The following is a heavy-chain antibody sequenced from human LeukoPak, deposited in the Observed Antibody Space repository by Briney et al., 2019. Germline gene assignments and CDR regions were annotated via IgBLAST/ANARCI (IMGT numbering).Heavy chain of an antibody. CDR3: ARAADYYGSGSFDY. V-gene: IGHV4-59*01. CDR1: GGSISSYY. Sequence: SETLSLTCTVSGGSISSYYWSWIRQPAGKGLEWIGYIYYSGSTNYNPSLKSRVTISVDTSKNQFSLKLSSVTAADTAVYYCARAADYYGSGSFDYWGQGTLVTVPS. D-gene: IGHD3-10*01. J-gene: IGHJ4*02. CDR2: IYYSGST.